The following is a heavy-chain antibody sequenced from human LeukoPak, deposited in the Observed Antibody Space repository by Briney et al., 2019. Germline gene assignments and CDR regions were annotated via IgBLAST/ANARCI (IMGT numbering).Heavy chain of an antibody. CDR3: AREYSSGWHDAFDI. J-gene: IGHJ3*02. CDR2: IYYSGST. V-gene: IGHV4-59*01. Sequence: SETLSLICTVSGGSISSYYWSWIRQPPGKGLEWIGYIYYSGSTNYNPSLKSRVTISVDTSKNQFSLKLSSVTAADTAVYYCAREYSSGWHDAFDIWGQGTMVTVSS. CDR1: GGSISSYY. D-gene: IGHD6-19*01.